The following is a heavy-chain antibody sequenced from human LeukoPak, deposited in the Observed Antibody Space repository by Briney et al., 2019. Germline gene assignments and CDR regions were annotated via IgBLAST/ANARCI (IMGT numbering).Heavy chain of an antibody. D-gene: IGHD3-22*01. CDR2: IYPGDSDT. Sequence: PGESLKISCKGSGYSFTSYWIGWVRQMPGKGLEWMGIIYPGDSDTRYSPSFRGQVTISADKSISTAYLQWSSLKASDTAMYYCARQASYYDSSGYYQYYFDYWGQGTLVTVSS. J-gene: IGHJ4*02. CDR1: GYSFTSYW. V-gene: IGHV5-51*01. CDR3: ARQASYYDSSGYYQYYFDY.